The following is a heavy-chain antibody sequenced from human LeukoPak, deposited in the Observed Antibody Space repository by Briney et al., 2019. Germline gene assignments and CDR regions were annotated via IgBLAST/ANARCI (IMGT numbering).Heavy chain of an antibody. Sequence: SETLSLTCAVYGGSFSGYYWSWIRQPPGKGLEWIGYIYYSGSTNYNPSLKSRVTISVDTSKNQFSLKLSSVTAADTAVYYCARGTPYSGSYYYSYGMDVWGQGTTVTVSS. J-gene: IGHJ6*02. V-gene: IGHV4-59*01. CDR2: IYYSGST. D-gene: IGHD1-26*01. CDR3: ARGTPYSGSYYYSYGMDV. CDR1: GGSFSGYY.